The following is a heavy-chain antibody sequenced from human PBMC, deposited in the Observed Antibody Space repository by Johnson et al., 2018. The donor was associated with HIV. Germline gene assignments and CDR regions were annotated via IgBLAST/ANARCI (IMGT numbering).Heavy chain of an antibody. CDR3: ARVRIGRENAFDI. V-gene: IGHV3-30*04. D-gene: IGHD1-26*01. J-gene: IGHJ3*02. Sequence: QVQLVESGGDVVQPGRSLRLSCAASGFTFRSYAMHWVRQAPGKGLEWVAAIGYDGNDKDYADSVKGKFTISRDNSRHTLSLHLTSLRAVDTAVYYCARVRIGRENAFDIWGQGTMVTVSS. CDR2: IGYDGNDK. CDR1: GFTFRSYA.